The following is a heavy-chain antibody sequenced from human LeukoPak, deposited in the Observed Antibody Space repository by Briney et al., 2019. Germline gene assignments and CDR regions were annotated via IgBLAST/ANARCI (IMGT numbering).Heavy chain of an antibody. CDR3: ARFRMAGIDY. D-gene: IGHD6-19*01. J-gene: IGHJ4*02. CDR2: IYYSGST. V-gene: IGHV4-59*01. CDR1: GGSISSYY. Sequence: SETLSLTCTVSGGSISSYYWSWIRQPPGKGLEWIGYIYYSGSTNYSPSLKSRVTISVDTSKNQFSLKLSSVTAADAAVYCCARFRMAGIDYWGQGTLVTVSS.